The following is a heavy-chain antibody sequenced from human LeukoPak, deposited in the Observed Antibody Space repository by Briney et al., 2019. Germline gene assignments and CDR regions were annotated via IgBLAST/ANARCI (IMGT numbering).Heavy chain of an antibody. CDR2: IYYSGST. CDR3: ASPVAAAGTGDAFDI. D-gene: IGHD6-13*01. CDR1: GGSISSSSYY. V-gene: IGHV4-39*01. Sequence: ASETLSLTCTVSGGSISSSSYYWGWIRQPPGKGLEWIGSIYYSGSTYYNPSLKSRVTISVDTSKNQFSLKLSSVTAADTAVYYCASPVAAAGTGDAFDIWGQGTMVTVSS. J-gene: IGHJ3*02.